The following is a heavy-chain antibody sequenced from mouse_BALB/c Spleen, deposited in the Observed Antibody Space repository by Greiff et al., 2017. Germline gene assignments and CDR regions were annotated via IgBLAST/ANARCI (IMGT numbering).Heavy chain of an antibody. Sequence: VHVKQSGAELVRSGASVKLSCTASGFNIKDYYMHWVKQRPEQGLEWIGWIDPENGDTEYAPKFQGKATMTADTSSNTAYLQLSSLTSEDTAVYYCNAWGYYGSSYRFAYWGQGTLVTVSA. D-gene: IGHD1-1*01. CDR2: IDPENGDT. CDR3: NAWGYYGSSYRFAY. V-gene: IGHV14-4*02. J-gene: IGHJ3*01. CDR1: GFNIKDYY.